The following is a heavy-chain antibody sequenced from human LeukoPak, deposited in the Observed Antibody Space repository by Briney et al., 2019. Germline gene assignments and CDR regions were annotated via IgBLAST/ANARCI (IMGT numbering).Heavy chain of an antibody. CDR3: ARGSRGWYWGFNY. CDR2: IYYSGST. V-gene: IGHV4-59*12. J-gene: IGHJ4*02. CDR1: GGSISSYY. D-gene: IGHD6-19*01. Sequence: SETLSLTCTVSGGSISSYYWSWIRQPPGKGLEWIGYIYYSGSTNYNPSLKSRVTISVDTSKNQFSLKLSSVTAADTAVYYCARGSRGWYWGFNYWGQGTLVTVSS.